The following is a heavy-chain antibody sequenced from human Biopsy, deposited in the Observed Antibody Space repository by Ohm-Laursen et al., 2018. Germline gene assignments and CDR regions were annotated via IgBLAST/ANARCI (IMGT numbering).Heavy chain of an antibody. Sequence: GTLSLTCTVSGGSISNYYWSWIRQPAGKGLEWIGRIYSSGSTNYNPSLKSRVTMSVDTSKNQFSLMLSSMTAADTAVYYCAREPRIAAVAYFDPWGQGTLVTVSS. CDR3: AREPRIAAVAYFDP. D-gene: IGHD6-13*01. CDR1: GGSISNYY. V-gene: IGHV4-4*07. J-gene: IGHJ5*02. CDR2: IYSSGST.